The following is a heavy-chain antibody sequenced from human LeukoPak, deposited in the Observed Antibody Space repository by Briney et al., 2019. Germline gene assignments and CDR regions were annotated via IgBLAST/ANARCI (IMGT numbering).Heavy chain of an antibody. D-gene: IGHD4-17*01. Sequence: GESLKISCKVSGYGFTSSGMGGGRRIPGKGLGWMGIIYPGDSDTRYSPSFQGQVTISADKSISTAYLQWSSLKASDTAMYYCARHVYGDPFDWWGQGTLVTVSS. CDR2: IYPGDSDT. CDR3: ARHVYGDPFDW. CDR1: GYGFTSSG. J-gene: IGHJ4*02. V-gene: IGHV5-51*01.